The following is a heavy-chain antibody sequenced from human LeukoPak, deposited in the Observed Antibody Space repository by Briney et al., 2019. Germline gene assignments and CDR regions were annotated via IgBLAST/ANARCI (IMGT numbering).Heavy chain of an antibody. CDR3: ARDQGHSSSWYGWFDP. CDR2: IYHSGST. CDR1: GGSISSGGYS. D-gene: IGHD6-13*01. J-gene: IGHJ5*02. Sequence: SETLSLTCAVSGGSISSGGYSWSWIRQPPGKGLEWIGYIYHSGSTYYNPSLKSRVTISVDRSKNQFSLKLSSVTAADTAAYYCARDQGHSSSWYGWFDPWGQGTLVTVSS. V-gene: IGHV4-30-2*01.